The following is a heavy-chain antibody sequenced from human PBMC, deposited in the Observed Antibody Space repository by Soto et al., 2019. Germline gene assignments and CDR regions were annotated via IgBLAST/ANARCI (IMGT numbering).Heavy chain of an antibody. CDR2: ISYHGRDE. Sequence: PGGSLRLSCAASGFTFTSYAMHWVRQAPGKGLEWVAAISYHGRDEYYADSVKGRFSISRDNSKNTLNLQMNSLRAEDTAVYYCARGRFSTTLYAGFDPWGQGTLVTSPQ. CDR1: GFTFTSYA. V-gene: IGHV3-30*04. CDR3: ARGRFSTTLYAGFDP. D-gene: IGHD2-2*01. J-gene: IGHJ5*02.